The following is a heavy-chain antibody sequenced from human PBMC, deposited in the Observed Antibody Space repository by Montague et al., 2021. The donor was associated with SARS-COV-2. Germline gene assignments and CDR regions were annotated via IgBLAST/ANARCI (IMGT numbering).Heavy chain of an antibody. CDR3: ARPRQLLRSYFDY. D-gene: IGHD5-24*01. V-gene: IGHV4-34*01. Sequence: SETLSLTCAVYGGSFSGYDWTWIRQSPGKGLEWIGEINQSGSTKYKPSLKSRVTISVDTSKNRFSLRLSSVTAADTAVYYCARPRQLLRSYFDYWGQGTLVTVSS. CDR2: INQSGST. CDR1: GGSFSGYD. J-gene: IGHJ4*02.